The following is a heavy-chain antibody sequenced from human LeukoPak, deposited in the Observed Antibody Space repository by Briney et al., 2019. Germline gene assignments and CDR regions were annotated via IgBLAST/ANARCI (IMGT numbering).Heavy chain of an antibody. CDR2: IKQDGSEK. V-gene: IGHV3-7*03. CDR3: VRXXVLIGDY. Sequence: GGSLRLSCAASGFIFSSYWMSWVRQTPGKGLEWVANIKQDGSEKYYVDSVKGRFTISRNNAKNSLFLQMNSLSAEDTAVYYCVRXXVLIGDYWGPGTLVSVXS. J-gene: IGHJ4*02. CDR1: GFIFSSYW.